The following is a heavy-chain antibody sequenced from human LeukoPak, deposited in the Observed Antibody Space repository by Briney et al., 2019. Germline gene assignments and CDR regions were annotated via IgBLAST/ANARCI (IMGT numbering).Heavy chain of an antibody. D-gene: IGHD5-24*01. CDR2: IVVGSGNT. CDR1: GFTFTSSA. Sequence: GASVKVSCKASGFTFTSSAMQWVRQARGQPLEWIGWIVVGSGNTNYAQKFQERVTITRDMSTSTAYMELSSLRSEDTAVYYCAADQRFGYTDYYYYMDAWGKGTTVTVSS. V-gene: IGHV1-58*02. CDR3: AADQRFGYTDYYYYMDA. J-gene: IGHJ6*03.